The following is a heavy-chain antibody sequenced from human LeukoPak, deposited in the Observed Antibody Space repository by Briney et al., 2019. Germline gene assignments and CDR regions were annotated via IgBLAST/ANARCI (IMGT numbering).Heavy chain of an antibody. D-gene: IGHD5-12*01. CDR2: IIPIFGTA. CDR3: ARGRWKGSGYVPSDRQRRNWFDP. V-gene: IGHV1-69*01. J-gene: IGHJ5*02. CDR1: GGTFSSYA. Sequence: SVTVSCKASGGTFSSYAISWVRQAPGQGLEWMGGIIPIFGTANYAQKFQGRVTITADESTSTAYMELSSLRSEDTAVYYCARGRWKGSGYVPSDRQRRNWFDPWGQGTLVTVSS.